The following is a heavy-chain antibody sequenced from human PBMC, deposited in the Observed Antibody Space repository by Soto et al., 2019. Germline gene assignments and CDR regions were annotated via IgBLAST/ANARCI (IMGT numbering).Heavy chain of an antibody. CDR3: SRAVTGYYFDY. Sequence: SETLSLTCTVSGGSINSYYWNWIRQPPGKGLEWIGYINYSGSTYYNPYLKSRLTITIEKTKKKTLQMQRYMTGADTAVFFCSRAVTGYYFDYWGQGTLVTVSS. V-gene: IGHV4-59*01. CDR2: INYSGST. D-gene: IGHD6-19*01. CDR1: GGSINSYY. J-gene: IGHJ4*02.